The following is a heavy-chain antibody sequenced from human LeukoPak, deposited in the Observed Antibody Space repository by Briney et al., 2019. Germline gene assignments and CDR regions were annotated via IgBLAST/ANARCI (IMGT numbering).Heavy chain of an antibody. Sequence: SETLSLTCTVSGGSISSYYWSWIRQPPGKGLEWIGYIYYSGSTNYNPSLKSRVTISVDTSKNQFSLKLSSVTAADTAVYYCARLSLGSGWTETYYFDYWGQGTLVTVSS. CDR2: IYYSGST. D-gene: IGHD6-19*01. V-gene: IGHV4-59*01. CDR3: ARLSLGSGWTETYYFDY. CDR1: GGSISSYY. J-gene: IGHJ4*02.